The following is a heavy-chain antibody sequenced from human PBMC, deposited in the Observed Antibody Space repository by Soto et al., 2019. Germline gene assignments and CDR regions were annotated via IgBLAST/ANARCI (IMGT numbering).Heavy chain of an antibody. CDR3: AALIVVVMYPDY. Sequence: GGSLRLSCAAFGFTFSSYAMSWVRPAPGKGLEWVSAISGSGGRTYYADSVKGRFTISRDNSKNTLYLQMNSLRAEDTAVYYCAALIVVVMYPDYWGQGTLVTVPS. CDR1: GFTFSSYA. D-gene: IGHD3-22*01. J-gene: IGHJ4*02. V-gene: IGHV3-23*01. CDR2: ISGSGGRT.